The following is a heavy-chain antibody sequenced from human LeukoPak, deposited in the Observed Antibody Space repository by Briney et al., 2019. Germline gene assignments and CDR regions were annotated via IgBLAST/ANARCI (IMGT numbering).Heavy chain of an antibody. CDR3: AREAEIQLWRIVDY. Sequence: GGSLRLSCAASGFTFSSYSMNWVRQAPGKGLEWVSSISSSSSYIYYADSVKGRFTISRDNAKNSLYLQMNSLRAEDTAVYYCAREAEIQLWRIVDYWGQGTLVTVSS. CDR2: ISSSSSYI. CDR1: GFTFSSYS. V-gene: IGHV3-21*01. D-gene: IGHD5-18*01. J-gene: IGHJ4*02.